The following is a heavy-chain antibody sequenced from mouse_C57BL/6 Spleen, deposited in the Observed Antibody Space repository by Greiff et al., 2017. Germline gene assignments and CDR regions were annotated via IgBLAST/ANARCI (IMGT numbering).Heavy chain of an antibody. V-gene: IGHV1-15*01. CDR2: IDPETGGT. CDR3: TRGITTVVADWYFDV. Sequence: VQLVESGAELVRPGASVTLSCKASGYTFTDYEMHWVKQTPVHGLEWIGAIDPETGGTAYNQKFKGKAILTADKSSSTAYMELRSLTSEDSAVYYCTRGITTVVADWYFDVWGTGTTVTVSS. D-gene: IGHD1-1*01. CDR1: GYTFTDYE. J-gene: IGHJ1*03.